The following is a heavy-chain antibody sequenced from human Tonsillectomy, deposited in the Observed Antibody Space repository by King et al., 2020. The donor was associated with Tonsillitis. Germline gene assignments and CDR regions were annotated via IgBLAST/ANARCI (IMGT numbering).Heavy chain of an antibody. J-gene: IGHJ6*02. V-gene: IGHV1-2*02. Sequence: QLVQSGAEEKKPGASVKVSCKASGYTFTDYYMHWVRQAPGQGLEWMGWINPNSGGTNYAQKFQGRVTMTRDTSISTAYMELSRLRSDDTAVYYCARVGYDILTGYSPTNYYYYCMDVWGQGTTVTVSS. CDR1: GYTFTDYY. CDR2: INPNSGGT. CDR3: ARVGYDILTGYSPTNYYYYCMDV. D-gene: IGHD3-9*01.